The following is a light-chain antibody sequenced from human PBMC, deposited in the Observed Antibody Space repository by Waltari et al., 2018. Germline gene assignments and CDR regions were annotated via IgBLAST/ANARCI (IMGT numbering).Light chain of an antibody. Sequence: QSALTQIPSVSGSPGQSVTISCTGTSSDIGHFHRVSWYQKAPGTAPKLLIYEVTNRPSGVPDRFPGSKSGNTASLTISGLQADDEADYYCLSYTTSDTWVFGGGTKVTVL. CDR3: LSYTTSDTWV. J-gene: IGLJ3*02. CDR1: SSDIGHFHR. V-gene: IGLV2-18*02. CDR2: EVT.